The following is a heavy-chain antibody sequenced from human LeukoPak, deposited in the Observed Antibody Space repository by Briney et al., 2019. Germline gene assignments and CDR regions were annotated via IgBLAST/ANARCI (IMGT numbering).Heavy chain of an antibody. CDR1: GFTFSSYS. CDR3: ARVVGYCSSTSCSAVDY. J-gene: IGHJ4*02. Sequence: GGSLRLSCAASGFTFSSYSLNWVRQAPGKGLEWVSYISSSSTIYYADSVKGRFTISRDNAKNSLYLQMNSLRAEDTAVYYCARVVGYCSSTSCSAVDYWGQGTLVTVSS. V-gene: IGHV3-48*01. CDR2: ISSSSTI. D-gene: IGHD2-2*01.